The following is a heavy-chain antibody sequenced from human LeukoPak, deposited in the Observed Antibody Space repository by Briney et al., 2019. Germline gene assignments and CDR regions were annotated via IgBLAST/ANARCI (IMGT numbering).Heavy chain of an antibody. J-gene: IGHJ4*02. D-gene: IGHD3-22*01. Sequence: GGSLRLSCAASGFTFSSYWMSWVRQAPGKGLEWVSAISGSGGSTYYADSVKGRFTISRDNSKNTLYLQMNSLRAEDTAVYYCAKDDYYDSSGTWDYWGQGTLVTVSS. CDR2: ISGSGGST. CDR3: AKDDYYDSSGTWDY. CDR1: GFTFSSYW. V-gene: IGHV3-23*01.